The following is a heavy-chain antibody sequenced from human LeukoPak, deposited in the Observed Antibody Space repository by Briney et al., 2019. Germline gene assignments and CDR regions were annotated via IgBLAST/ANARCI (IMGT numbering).Heavy chain of an antibody. V-gene: IGHV4-30-4*01. CDR2: IYYSGST. CDR1: GGSISSGDYY. CDR3: ARTPLTSYALDI. J-gene: IGHJ3*02. Sequence: PSETLSLTCTVSGGSISSGDYYWSWIRQPPGKGLEWIGYIYYSGSTYYNPSLKSRVTISVDTSKNQFSLKLSSVTAADTAVYYCARTPLTSYALDIWGQGTMVTVSS. D-gene: IGHD2-21*02.